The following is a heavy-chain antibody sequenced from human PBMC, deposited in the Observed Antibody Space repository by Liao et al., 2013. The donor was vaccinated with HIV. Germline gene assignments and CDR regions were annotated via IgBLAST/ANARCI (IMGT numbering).Heavy chain of an antibody. Sequence: QVQLQQWGAGLLKPSETLSLTCAVYGGSFSGYYWSWIRHAPTGKGAWRWSWGKYNHSGSTNYNPSLKSRVTISVDTSKNQFSLKLSSVTAADTAVYYCARGEWLVLKGHYFDYWGQGTLVTVSS. D-gene: IGHD6-19*01. CDR2: YNHSGST. V-gene: IGHV4-34*01. CDR3: ARGEWLVLKGHYFDY. CDR1: GGSFSGYY. J-gene: IGHJ4*02.